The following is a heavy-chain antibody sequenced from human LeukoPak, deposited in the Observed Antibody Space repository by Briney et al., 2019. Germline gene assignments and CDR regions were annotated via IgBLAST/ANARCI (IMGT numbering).Heavy chain of an antibody. V-gene: IGHV4-39*07. CDR1: GGSISSSSYY. CDR3: ARVYCPNGVCYNSRGWFDP. J-gene: IGHJ5*02. D-gene: IGHD2-8*01. CDR2: IYYSGST. Sequence: SETLSLTCTVSGGSISSSSYYWGWIRQPPGEGLEWIVSIYYSGSTYYNPSLKSRVTISVDTSKNQFSLKLSSVTAADTAVYYCARVYCPNGVCYNSRGWFDPWGQGTLVTVSS.